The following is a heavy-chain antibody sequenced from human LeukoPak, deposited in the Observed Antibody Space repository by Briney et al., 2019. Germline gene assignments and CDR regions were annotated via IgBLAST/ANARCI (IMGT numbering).Heavy chain of an antibody. CDR2: ISSSGSTI. CDR1: GFTFSDYY. D-gene: IGHD3-10*01. Sequence: GGSLRLSCAASGFTFSDYYMSWIRQAPGKGLEWVSYISSSGSTIYYADSVKGRFTIFRDNAKNSLYLQMNSLRAEDTAVYYCASLYGSGPKWFDPWGQGTLVTVSS. V-gene: IGHV3-11*04. CDR3: ASLYGSGPKWFDP. J-gene: IGHJ5*02.